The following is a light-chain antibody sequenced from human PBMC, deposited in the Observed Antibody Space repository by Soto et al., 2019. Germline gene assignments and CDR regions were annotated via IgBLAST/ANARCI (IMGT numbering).Light chain of an antibody. V-gene: IGKV3-20*01. J-gene: IGKJ5*01. CDR2: GTS. Sequence: VMTQSPATLSVSPGERVTLSCRASLNVNSYLAWYQQKPGQAPRLLIYGTSSRATGIPDRFSGSGSGTDFTLTISRLEPEDFAVYYCQQYGNSPITFGQGTRLEIK. CDR3: QQYGNSPIT. CDR1: LNVNSY.